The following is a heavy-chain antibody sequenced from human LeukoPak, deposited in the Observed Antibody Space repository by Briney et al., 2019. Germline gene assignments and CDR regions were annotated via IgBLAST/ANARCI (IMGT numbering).Heavy chain of an antibody. V-gene: IGHV3-30*04. Sequence: GRSLRLSCAASGYTFSSYAMHWVRQAPGKGLGWVAVISYDGSNKYYADSVKGRFTISRDNSKNTLYLQMNSLRAEDTAVYYCARLEDTAMVKGLDYWGQGTLITVSS. CDR1: GYTFSSYA. CDR2: ISYDGSNK. J-gene: IGHJ4*02. D-gene: IGHD5-18*01. CDR3: ARLEDTAMVKGLDY.